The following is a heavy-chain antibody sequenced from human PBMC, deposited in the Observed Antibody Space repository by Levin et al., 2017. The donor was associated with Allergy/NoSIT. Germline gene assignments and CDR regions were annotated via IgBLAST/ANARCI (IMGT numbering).Heavy chain of an antibody. CDR3: AKQTGNYGNEPSDY. Sequence: GGSLRLSCAASGFIFSRYAMTWVRQAPGKGLEWVSGISGSGGRTYYADSVKGRFRISRDNSKNTMFLEVNSLRAGDTAVYYCAKQTGNYGNEPSDYWGQGTLVIVSS. V-gene: IGHV3-23*01. D-gene: IGHD3-10*01. CDR2: ISGSGGRT. J-gene: IGHJ4*02. CDR1: GFIFSRYA.